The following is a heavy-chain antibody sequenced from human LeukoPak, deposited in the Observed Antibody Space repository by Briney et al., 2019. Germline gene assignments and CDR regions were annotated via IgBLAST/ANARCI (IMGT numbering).Heavy chain of an antibody. CDR3: AKGGGSYWYFDL. Sequence: QPGGSLRLSCAASGFSFSSYAMVWVRQAPGKGLEWVSSISDSGGATYYADSVKGRFTISRDNSKNTLSLQMNSLRAEDAAVYYCAKGGGSYWYFDLWGRGTVVTVSS. V-gene: IGHV3-23*01. CDR1: GFSFSSYA. J-gene: IGHJ2*01. CDR2: ISDSGGAT.